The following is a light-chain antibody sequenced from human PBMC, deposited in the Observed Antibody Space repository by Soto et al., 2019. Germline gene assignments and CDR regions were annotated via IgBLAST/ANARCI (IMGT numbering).Light chain of an antibody. CDR1: QSVSSN. J-gene: IGKJ5*01. CDR3: QQYTNGPT. CDR2: GAS. V-gene: IGKV3-15*01. Sequence: DREIAQAPATRDESLGRAASRSSRASQSVSSNLAWYQQKPGQAPRLLIYGASTRATGIPARFSGSGSGTAFTLIISCLQSEDFAAYYWQQYTNGPTFGQGTRLEIK.